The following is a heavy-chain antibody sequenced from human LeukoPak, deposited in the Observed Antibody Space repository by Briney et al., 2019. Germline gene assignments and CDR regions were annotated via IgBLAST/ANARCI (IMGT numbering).Heavy chain of an antibody. J-gene: IGHJ4*02. V-gene: IGHV7-4-1*02. D-gene: IGHD2-2*01. CDR2: INTNTGNP. Sequence: ASVKVSCKASGYTFTSYAMNWVRQAPGQGLEWMGWINTNTGNPTYAQGLTGRFVFSLDTSVSTAYLQISSLKAEDTAVYYCATKPDIVVVPAAPQGYWGQGTLVTVSS. CDR3: ATKPDIVVVPAAPQGY. CDR1: GYTFTSYA.